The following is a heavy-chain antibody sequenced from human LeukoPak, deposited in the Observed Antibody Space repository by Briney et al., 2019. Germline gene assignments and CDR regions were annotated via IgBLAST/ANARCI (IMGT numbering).Heavy chain of an antibody. D-gene: IGHD3-10*01. J-gene: IGHJ4*02. CDR2: ISTGSNYI. Sequence: GGSLRLSCAASGFTFSGYAMTWVRQAPGKGLEWVSSISTGSNYIYYADSVKGRFTISRDNAKNSLYLQMNSLRVEDTAVYYCARYRSGNYDFDYWGQGTLVSVSS. CDR1: GFTFSGYA. V-gene: IGHV3-21*01. CDR3: ARYRSGNYDFDY.